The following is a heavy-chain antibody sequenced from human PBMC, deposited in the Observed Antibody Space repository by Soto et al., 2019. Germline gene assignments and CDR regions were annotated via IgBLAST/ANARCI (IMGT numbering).Heavy chain of an antibody. CDR3: ARDRVGTYYYYGMDV. CDR2: IYSGGST. CDR1: GFTVSSNY. J-gene: IGHJ6*02. D-gene: IGHD2-21*02. Sequence: EVQLVESGGGLIQPGGSLRLSCAASGFTVSSNYMSWVRQAPGKGLEWVSVIYSGGSTYYADSVKGRFTISRDNSXNTLYLQMNSLRAEDTAVYYCARDRVGTYYYYGMDVWGQGTTVTVSS. V-gene: IGHV3-53*01.